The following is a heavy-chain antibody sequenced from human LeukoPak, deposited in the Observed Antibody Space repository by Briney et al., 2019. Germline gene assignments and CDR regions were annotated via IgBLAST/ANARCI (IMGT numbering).Heavy chain of an antibody. J-gene: IGHJ4*02. CDR3: ARVVLQQLEYYFDY. V-gene: IGHV4-59*01. Sequence: PSETLSLTCTVSGGSISSYYWSWIRQSPGKGLEWIGYIYYSGSTNYNPSLKSRVTISVDTSKNQFSLKLSSVTAADTAVYYCARVVLQQLEYYFDYWGQGTLVTVSS. CDR1: GGSISSYY. D-gene: IGHD6-13*01. CDR2: IYYSGST.